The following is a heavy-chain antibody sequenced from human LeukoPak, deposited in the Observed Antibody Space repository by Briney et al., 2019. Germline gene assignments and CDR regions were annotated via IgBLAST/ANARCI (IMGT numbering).Heavy chain of an antibody. CDR1: GGTFSSYA. D-gene: IGHD6-13*01. V-gene: IGHV1-69*05. CDR3: ARAGIAARGDNYYMDV. Sequence: EASVKVSCKASGGTFSSYAISWVRQAPGQGLEWMGGIIPISSTANYALKFQGRVTITTDESTSTAYMELSSLRSEDTAVYYCARAGIAARGDNYYMDVWGKGPTVTVSS. J-gene: IGHJ6*03. CDR2: IIPISSTA.